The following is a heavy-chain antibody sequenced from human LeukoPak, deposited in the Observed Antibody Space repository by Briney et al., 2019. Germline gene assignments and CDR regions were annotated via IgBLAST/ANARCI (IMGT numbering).Heavy chain of an antibody. D-gene: IGHD2-15*01. CDR3: AREAVVVVAATPRNWLDP. CDR2: INAGNGKT. CDR1: GYTFTDYA. Sequence: GASVKVSCKTSGYTFTDYAMHWLRQAPGQRLEWMGWINAGNGKTEYSQKFQGRVTITRDTSASTAYMELSSLRSEDTAIYYCAREAVVVVAATPRNWLDPWGQGTLVTVSS. V-gene: IGHV1-3*01. J-gene: IGHJ5*02.